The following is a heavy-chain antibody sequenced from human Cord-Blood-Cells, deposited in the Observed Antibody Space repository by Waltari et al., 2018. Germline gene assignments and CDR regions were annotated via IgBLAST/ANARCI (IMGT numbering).Heavy chain of an antibody. V-gene: IGHV1-3*01. CDR1: GYTFTSYA. CDR3: ARDGGQYSSSTSCYYDAFDI. D-gene: IGHD2-2*01. Sequence: QVQLVQSGAEVKKPGASVKVSCKASGYTFTSYAMHWVRQAPGQRLEWMGWINAGNGNTKYSQKFQGRVTITRDTSASTAYMELSSLRSEDTAVYYCARDGGQYSSSTSCYYDAFDIWGQGTMVTVSS. CDR2: INAGNGNT. J-gene: IGHJ3*02.